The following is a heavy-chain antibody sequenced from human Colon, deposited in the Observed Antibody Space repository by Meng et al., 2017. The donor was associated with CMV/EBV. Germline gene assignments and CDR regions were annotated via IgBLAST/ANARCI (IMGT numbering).Heavy chain of an antibody. D-gene: IGHD1-26*01. J-gene: IGHJ5*02. V-gene: IGHV1-24*01. CDR2: FDPEDGET. CDR1: GYTLTELS. CDR3: VGELPGHNWFDP. Sequence: SVKVSCKVSGYTLTELSMHWVRQAPGKGLEWMGGFDPEDGETIYAQKFQGRVTMTEDTSTDTAYMELSSLRSEDTAVYYCVGELPGHNWFDPWGQGTLVTVSS.